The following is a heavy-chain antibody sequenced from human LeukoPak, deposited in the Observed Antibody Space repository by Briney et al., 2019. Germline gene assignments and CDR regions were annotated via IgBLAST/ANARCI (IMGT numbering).Heavy chain of an antibody. V-gene: IGHV4-31*03. D-gene: IGHD2-2*01. CDR2: IYYSGST. J-gene: IGHJ4*02. Sequence: PSETLSLTCTVSGGSIGSGGYYWSWIRQHPGQGLEWIGYIYYSGSTYYNPSLKSRVTISVDTSKNQFSLKLSSVTAADTAVYYCASPGYCSSTSCSIDYWGQGTLVTVSS. CDR3: ASPGYCSSTSCSIDY. CDR1: GGSIGSGGYY.